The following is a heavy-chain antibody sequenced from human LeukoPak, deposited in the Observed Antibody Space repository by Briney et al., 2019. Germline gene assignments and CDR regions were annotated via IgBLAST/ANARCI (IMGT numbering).Heavy chain of an antibody. V-gene: IGHV3-23*01. CDR2: ISGSGGST. CDR1: GFTFSSYA. CDR3: AKDCMVVVAATLYRWFDP. Sequence: AGGSPRLSCAASGFTFSSYAMSWVRQAPGKGLEWVSAISGSGGSTYYADSVKGRFTISRDNSKNTLYLQMNSLRAEDTAVYYCAKDCMVVVAATLYRWFDPWGQGTLVTVSS. D-gene: IGHD2-15*01. J-gene: IGHJ5*02.